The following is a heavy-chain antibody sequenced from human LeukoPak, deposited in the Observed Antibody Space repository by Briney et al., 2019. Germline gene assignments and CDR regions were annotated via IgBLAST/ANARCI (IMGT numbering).Heavy chain of an antibody. D-gene: IGHD3-9*01. CDR3: ARVRDYYDILTGYHNHYGMDV. CDR1: GGTFSSYA. CDR2: IIPIFGTA. V-gene: IGHV1-69*13. Sequence: ASVTVSCTASGGTFSSYAISWVRQAPGQGLEWMGGIIPIFGTANYAQKFQGRVTITADESTSTAYMELSSLRSEDTAVYYCARVRDYYDILTGYHNHYGMDVWGKGTTVTVSS. J-gene: IGHJ6*04.